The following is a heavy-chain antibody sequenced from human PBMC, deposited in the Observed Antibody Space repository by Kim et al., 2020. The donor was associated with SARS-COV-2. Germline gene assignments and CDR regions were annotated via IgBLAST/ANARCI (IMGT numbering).Heavy chain of an antibody. V-gene: IGHV3-7*03. J-gene: IGHJ4*02. Sequence: GGSLRLSCVASGFSFDTYWMTWVRQAPGKGLEWVANIKQDESEKYYADSVKGRFTISRDNAKNSLYLQMNSLRAEDTAIYYCARDCGAAVTTPWYFDFWGQGALVTVSS. D-gene: IGHD4-17*01. CDR3: ARDCGAAVTTPWYFDF. CDR1: GFSFDTYW. CDR2: IKQDESEK.